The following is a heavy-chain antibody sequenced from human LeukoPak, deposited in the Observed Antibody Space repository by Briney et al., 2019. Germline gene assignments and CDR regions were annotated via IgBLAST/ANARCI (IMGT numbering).Heavy chain of an antibody. Sequence: GGSLRLSCAASGFTFSSYSMNWVRQAPGKGLEWVSSISSSSSYIYYADSVKGRFTISRDNAKNSLYLQMNSLRAEDTAVYYCARAIMGYGSGGSCYVADYWGQGTLVTVSS. CDR3: ARAIMGYGSGGSCYVADY. CDR1: GFTFSSYS. J-gene: IGHJ4*02. V-gene: IGHV3-21*01. CDR2: ISSSSSYI. D-gene: IGHD2-15*01.